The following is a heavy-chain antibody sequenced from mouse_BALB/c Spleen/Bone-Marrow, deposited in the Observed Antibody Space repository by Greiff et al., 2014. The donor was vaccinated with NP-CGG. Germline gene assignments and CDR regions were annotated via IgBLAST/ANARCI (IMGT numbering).Heavy chain of an antibody. CDR2: INPSNGGT. D-gene: IGHD2-4*01. CDR3: TRSTMITYFDY. CDR1: GYTFTSYY. J-gene: IGHJ2*01. V-gene: IGHV1S81*02. Sequence: QVQLKESGAELVKPGASVKLSCKASGYTFTSYYMYWVKQRPGQGLEWIGEINPSNGGTNFNEKFKSKATLTVVKSSSTAYMQLSSLTSEDSAVFYCTRSTMITYFDYWGQGTTLTVSS.